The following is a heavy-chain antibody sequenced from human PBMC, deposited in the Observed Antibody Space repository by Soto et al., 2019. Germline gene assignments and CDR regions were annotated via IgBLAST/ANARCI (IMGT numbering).Heavy chain of an antibody. CDR2: ISAHNGNT. CDR3: ARGRYGDY. CDR1: GYAFTTYG. Sequence: QVHLVQSGAEVKKPGASVKVSCQGSGYAFTTYGITWVRQAPGQGLEWMGWISAHNGNTNYAQKPKGRVTVTSDTSTSTAYMELRSLRYDDTAVYYCARGRYGDYWGQGALVTVSS. D-gene: IGHD1-1*01. V-gene: IGHV1-18*01. J-gene: IGHJ4*02.